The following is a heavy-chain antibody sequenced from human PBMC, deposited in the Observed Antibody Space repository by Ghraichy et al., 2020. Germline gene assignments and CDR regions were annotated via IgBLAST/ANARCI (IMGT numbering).Heavy chain of an antibody. CDR1: GFTFSDYF. CDR2: ISRSSTCDT. Sequence: GESLNISCAGSGFTFSDYFMSWIRQAPGKGLEWVSYISRSSTCDTNYADSVKGRFTISRDDAKNSLYLQMASLRAEDTAVYYCVRPASTWSRAEFFQHWGQGTLVTVSS. V-gene: IGHV3-11*03. J-gene: IGHJ1*01. D-gene: IGHD6-13*01. CDR3: VRPASTWSRAEFFQH.